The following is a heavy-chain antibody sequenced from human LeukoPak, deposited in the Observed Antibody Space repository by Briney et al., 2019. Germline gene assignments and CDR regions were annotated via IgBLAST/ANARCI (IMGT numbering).Heavy chain of an antibody. V-gene: IGHV4-59*01. CDR2: IYYSGST. J-gene: IGHJ4*02. CDR3: ARGDDIVLFDY. D-gene: IGHD2-15*01. CDR1: GGSISSYY. Sequence: SETLSLTCTVSGGSISSYYWSWIRQPPGKGLEWIGYIYYSGSTNYNPSLKSRVTISVDTSKNQCSLKLSSVTAADTAVYYWARGDDIVLFDYWGQGTLVTVSS.